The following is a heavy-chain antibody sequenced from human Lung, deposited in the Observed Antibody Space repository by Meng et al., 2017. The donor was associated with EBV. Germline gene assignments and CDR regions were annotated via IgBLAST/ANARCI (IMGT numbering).Heavy chain of an antibody. CDR1: GGSISSYY. V-gene: IGHV4-4*07. Sequence: QVQLQEAGPGLVKPSEPLSLTCTVSGGSISSYYWSWIRQPAGKGLEWIGRIYTSGSTNYNPSLKSRVTISVDRSKNQFSLKLSSVTAADTAVYYCARGVSDTAMVPYYFDYWGQGTLVTVSS. J-gene: IGHJ4*02. CDR3: ARGVSDTAMVPYYFDY. D-gene: IGHD5-18*01. CDR2: IYTSGST.